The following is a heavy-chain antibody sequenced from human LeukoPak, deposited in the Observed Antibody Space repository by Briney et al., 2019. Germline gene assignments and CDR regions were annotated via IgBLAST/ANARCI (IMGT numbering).Heavy chain of an antibody. D-gene: IGHD3-10*01. CDR1: GFTFSTYA. V-gene: IGHV4-34*01. CDR3: ARALLWFGELSNWFDP. CDR2: INHSGST. J-gene: IGHJ5*02. Sequence: PGGSLRLSCAASGFTFSTYAMSWVRQAPGKGLEWIGEINHSGSTNYNPSLKSRVTISVDTSKNQFSLKLSSVTAADTAVYYCARALLWFGELSNWFDPWGQGTLVTVSS.